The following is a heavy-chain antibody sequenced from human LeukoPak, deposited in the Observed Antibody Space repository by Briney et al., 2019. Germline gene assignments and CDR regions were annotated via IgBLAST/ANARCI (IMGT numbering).Heavy chain of an antibody. V-gene: IGHV3-30*18. Sequence: PGRSLRPSCAASGFTFSSYGMHWVRQAPGKGLEWVAVISYDGSNKYYADSVKGRFTISRDNSKNTLYLQMNSLRAEDTAVYYCAKDFRARGYFDWLFQHWGQGTLVTVSS. CDR2: ISYDGSNK. CDR3: AKDFRARGYFDWLFQH. CDR1: GFTFSSYG. D-gene: IGHD3-9*01. J-gene: IGHJ1*01.